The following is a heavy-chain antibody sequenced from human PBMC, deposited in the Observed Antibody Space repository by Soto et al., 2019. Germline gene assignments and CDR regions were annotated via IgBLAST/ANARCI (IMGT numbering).Heavy chain of an antibody. Sequence: PGGSLRLSCVGSGFTFSTYSINWVRQAPGKGLEWVSSISSRSDICYADSVKGRFTISRDNAKNSVSLQMNSLRAEDTAVYYCAREYTAWPLAYGLDVWGQGTTVTVSS. J-gene: IGHJ6*02. CDR3: AREYTAWPLAYGLDV. D-gene: IGHD2-2*02. V-gene: IGHV3-21*01. CDR1: GFTFSTYS. CDR2: ISSRSDI.